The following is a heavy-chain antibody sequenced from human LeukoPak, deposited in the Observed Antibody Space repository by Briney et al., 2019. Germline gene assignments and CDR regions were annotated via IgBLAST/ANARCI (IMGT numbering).Heavy chain of an antibody. CDR2: IYYSGST. Sequence: PSETLSLTCIVSGGSISSYYWSWIRQPPGKGLEWIGYIYYSGSTNYNPSLKSRVTISVDTSKNQFSLKLSSVTAADTAVYYCAGAQDTFGGVIALDYWGQGTLVTVSS. CDR1: GGSISSYY. CDR3: AGAQDTFGGVIALDY. J-gene: IGHJ4*02. D-gene: IGHD3-16*02. V-gene: IGHV4-59*01.